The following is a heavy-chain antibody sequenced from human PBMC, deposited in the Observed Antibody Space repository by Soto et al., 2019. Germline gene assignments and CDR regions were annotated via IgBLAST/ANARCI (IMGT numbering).Heavy chain of an antibody. D-gene: IGHD2-8*01. V-gene: IGHV3-33*01. CDR3: ASKGVDCTNGVCYTWADAFDI. CDR2: IWYDGSNK. Sequence: GSLRLSCAASGFTFSRYVIHWVRQAPGKGLEWVAVIWYDGSNKYYADSVKGRFTISRDNSKNTPYLQMNSLRAEDTAVYYCASKGVDCTNGVCYTWADAFDIWGQGTMVTVSS. CDR1: GFTFSRYV. J-gene: IGHJ3*02.